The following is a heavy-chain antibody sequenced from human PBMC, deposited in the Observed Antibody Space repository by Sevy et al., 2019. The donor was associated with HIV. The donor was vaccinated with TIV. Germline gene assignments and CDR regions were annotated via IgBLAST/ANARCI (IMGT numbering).Heavy chain of an antibody. CDR3: ARSVDY. J-gene: IGHJ4*01. CDR2: VNLDGSEK. V-gene: IGHV3-7*01. CDR1: GFSFSSYW. Sequence: GGSLRLSCAASGFSFSSYWMTWFRQAAGKELEWVANVNLDGSEKYYVDSVKGRFTISRDNARNSLSQQMNSLRAEDTAVYYCARSVDYWGHGTLVTVSS.